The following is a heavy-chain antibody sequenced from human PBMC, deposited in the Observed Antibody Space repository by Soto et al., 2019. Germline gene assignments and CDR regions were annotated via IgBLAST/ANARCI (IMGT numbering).Heavy chain of an antibody. Sequence: PSETLSLTCPVSGGSISSGGYYWSWIRQHPGKGLEWIGYIYYSGSTYYNPSLKSRVTISVDTSKNQFSLKLSSVTAADTAVYYCARGYSSGWYENNWFDPWGQGTLVTVSS. CDR1: GGSISSGGYY. V-gene: IGHV4-31*03. J-gene: IGHJ5*02. D-gene: IGHD6-19*01. CDR3: ARGYSSGWYENNWFDP. CDR2: IYYSGST.